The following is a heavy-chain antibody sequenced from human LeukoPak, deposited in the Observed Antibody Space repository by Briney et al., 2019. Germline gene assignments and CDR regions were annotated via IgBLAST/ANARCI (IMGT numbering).Heavy chain of an antibody. CDR3: ATTPPAIAVAGNGQFDN. J-gene: IGHJ4*02. V-gene: IGHV3-30*02. CDR2: IRYDGSTK. CDR1: GFTFSSYG. Sequence: GGSLRLSCAASGFTFSSYGMHWVRQAPGKGLEWVAFIRYDGSTKYYADSVKGRFTISRDNSKNTLYLQMNSLRAEDTAFYYCATTPPAIAVAGNGQFDNWGQGTLVTVSS. D-gene: IGHD6-19*01.